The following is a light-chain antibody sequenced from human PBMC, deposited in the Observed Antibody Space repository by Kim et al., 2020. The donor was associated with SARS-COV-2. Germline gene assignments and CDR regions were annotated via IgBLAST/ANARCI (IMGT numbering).Light chain of an antibody. J-gene: IGLJ3*02. CDR3: SSYTSSTTWV. V-gene: IGLV2-14*03. CDR1: SSDSGDYNY. Sequence: GQSITISCSGTSSDSGDYNYVSLYQQCPGKAPKLLIYDVNKRPSGVSIRFSGSKSGNTASLTISRLRAEDEADYYCSSYTSSTTWVFGGGTQLTVL. CDR2: DVN.